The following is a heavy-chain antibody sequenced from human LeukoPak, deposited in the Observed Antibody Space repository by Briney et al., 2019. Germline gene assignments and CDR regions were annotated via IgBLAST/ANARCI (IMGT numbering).Heavy chain of an antibody. CDR3: AIRPDVYSSSWDY. V-gene: IGHV3-23*01. CDR1: GFTFSSYA. Sequence: QPGGSLRLSCAASGFTFSSYAMSWVRQAPGKGLEWVSAISGSGGSTYYADFVKGRFTISRDNSKNTLYLQMNSLRAEDTAVYYCAIRPDVYSSSWDYWGQGTLVTVSS. CDR2: ISGSGGST. J-gene: IGHJ4*02. D-gene: IGHD6-6*01.